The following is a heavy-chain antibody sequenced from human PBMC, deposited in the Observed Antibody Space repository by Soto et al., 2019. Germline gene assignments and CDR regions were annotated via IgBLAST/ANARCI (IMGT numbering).Heavy chain of an antibody. CDR2: ISSSSSYL. D-gene: IGHD5-12*01. CDR1: GFTFSDYS. Sequence: GGSLRLSCAASGFTFSDYSMNWVRQAPGKGLEWVSTISSSSSYLYYADSVKGRLTISRDNAKNSLYLQMNSLRAEDMAVYYCARGRTGNVGATPGYMDVWGKGTTVTVSS. J-gene: IGHJ6*03. CDR3: ARGRTGNVGATPGYMDV. V-gene: IGHV3-21*01.